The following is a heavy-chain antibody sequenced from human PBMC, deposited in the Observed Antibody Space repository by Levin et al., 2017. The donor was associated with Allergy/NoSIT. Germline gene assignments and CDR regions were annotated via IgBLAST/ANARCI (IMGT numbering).Heavy chain of an antibody. V-gene: IGHV4-34*01. CDR3: ARGGVARPFERSGYFDY. D-gene: IGHD2-15*01. CDR2: INHSGST. J-gene: IGHJ4*02. CDR1: GGSFSGYY. Sequence: SETLSLTCAVYGGSFSGYYWSWIRQPPGKGLEWIGEINHSGSTNYNPSLKSRVTISVDTSKNQFSLKLSSVTAADTAVYYCARGGVARPFERSGYFDYWGQGTLVTVSS.